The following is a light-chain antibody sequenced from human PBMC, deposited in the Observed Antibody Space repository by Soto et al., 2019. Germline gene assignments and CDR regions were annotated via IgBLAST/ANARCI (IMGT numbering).Light chain of an antibody. V-gene: IGKV3D-15*01. CDR3: QQRSNWPST. J-gene: IGKJ5*01. Sequence: DIVISPYPPPLAVSPRGRGGLACRASQSVASNLAWYQQKPGQAPRFHIYGTSTMATGIPARFSGSGSGTDFTLTIGSLEPEDFAVYYCQQRSNWPSTVGQGTRLEIK. CDR2: GTS. CDR1: QSVASN.